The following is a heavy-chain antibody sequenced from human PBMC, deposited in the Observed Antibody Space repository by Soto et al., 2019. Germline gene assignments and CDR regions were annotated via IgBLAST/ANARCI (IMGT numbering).Heavy chain of an antibody. CDR2: IYYSGST. CDR3: ARGCTNGVCYKGAFDI. J-gene: IGHJ3*02. Sequence: SETLSLTCTVSGGSISSYYWSWIRQPPGKGLEWIGYIYYSGSTNYNPSLKSRVTISVDTSKNQFSLKLSSVTAADTAVYYCARGCTNGVCYKGAFDIWGQGTMVTVSS. CDR1: GGSISSYY. D-gene: IGHD2-8*01. V-gene: IGHV4-59*01.